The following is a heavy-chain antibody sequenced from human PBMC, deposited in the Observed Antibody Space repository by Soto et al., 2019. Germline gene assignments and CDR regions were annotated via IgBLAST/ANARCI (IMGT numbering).Heavy chain of an antibody. D-gene: IGHD6-19*01. CDR3: SGWNRFRGHYYFDY. CDR1: GFTFSDYY. V-gene: IGHV3-11*01. CDR2: ISSSGSTI. J-gene: IGHJ4*02. Sequence: GESLKISCAASGFTFSDYYMSWIRQAPGKGLEWVSYISSSGSTIYYADSVKGRFTISRDNAKNSLYLQMNSLRAEDTAVYYCSGWNRFRGHYYFDYWGQGTLVTVSS.